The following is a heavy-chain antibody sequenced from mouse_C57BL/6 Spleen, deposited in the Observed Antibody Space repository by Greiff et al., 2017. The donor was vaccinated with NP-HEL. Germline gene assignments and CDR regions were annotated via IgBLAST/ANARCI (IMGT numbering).Heavy chain of an antibody. Sequence: QVQLQQSGAELVRPGASVTLSCKASGYTFTDYEMHWVKPTPVPGLEWIGAIDPETGGTAYNQKFKGKAKLTADKSSRTSYMVLRSLTSEDSAVYYCTRTDGPGIAYWGQGTLVTVSA. CDR3: TRTDGPGIAY. J-gene: IGHJ3*01. CDR1: GYTFTDYE. V-gene: IGHV1-15*01. D-gene: IGHD4-1*01. CDR2: IDPETGGT.